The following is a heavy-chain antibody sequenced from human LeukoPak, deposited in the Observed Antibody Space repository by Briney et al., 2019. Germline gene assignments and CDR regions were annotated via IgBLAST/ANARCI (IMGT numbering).Heavy chain of an antibody. CDR2: ISAYNGNT. CDR1: GYTFTNYG. V-gene: IGHV1-18*01. CDR3: ARVDYYGWGSYYRY. J-gene: IGHJ4*02. D-gene: IGHD3-10*01. Sequence: ASVKVSCKASGYTFTNYGFSWVRQAPGQGPEWMGWISAYNGNTKYAQKLQGRVTVTTDSTTNTTYLEVRSLRSDDTAVYYCARVDYYGWGSYYRYWGQGTLVTVSS.